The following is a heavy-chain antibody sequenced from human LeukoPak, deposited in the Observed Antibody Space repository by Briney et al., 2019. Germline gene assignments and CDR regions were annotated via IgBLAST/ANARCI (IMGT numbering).Heavy chain of an antibody. J-gene: IGHJ4*02. CDR2: ISGDGGST. Sequence: GGSLRLSCAASGFIFDDYTMHWVRHAPGKGLEWVSFISGDGGSTYYADSVKGRFTISRDNSKNSLYLQMNSLRTEDTALYYCAKDGNSEHFDYWGQGTLVTVSS. V-gene: IGHV3-43*02. D-gene: IGHD4-23*01. CDR3: AKDGNSEHFDY. CDR1: GFIFDDYT.